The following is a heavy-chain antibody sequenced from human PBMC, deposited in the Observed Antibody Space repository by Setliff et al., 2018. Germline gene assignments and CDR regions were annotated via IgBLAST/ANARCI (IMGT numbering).Heavy chain of an antibody. J-gene: IGHJ4*02. CDR1: GFTFSSYW. Sequence: GGSLRLSCAASGFTFSSYWMHWVRQAPGKGLVWVSRINSDGSSTSYADSVKGRFIIFRDNAKNSLYLQMNSLRAEDTALYYCARDCSGGSCYDYWGQGTLVTVSS. D-gene: IGHD2-15*01. CDR3: ARDCSGGSCYDY. CDR2: INSDGSST. V-gene: IGHV3-74*01.